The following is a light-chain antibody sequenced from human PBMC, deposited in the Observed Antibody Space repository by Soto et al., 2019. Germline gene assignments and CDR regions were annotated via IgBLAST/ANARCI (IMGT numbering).Light chain of an antibody. CDR3: QAWDSSTAHVV. V-gene: IGLV3-1*01. J-gene: IGLJ2*01. CDR1: KLGEKY. CDR2: QDT. Sequence: SYELTQPPSVSVSPGQTASITCSGDKLGEKYACWYQQRPGQSPVLVIYQDTKRPLGIPERFSGSNSGNTATLTISGTQAMDEADYYCQAWDSSTAHVVFGGGTQLTVL.